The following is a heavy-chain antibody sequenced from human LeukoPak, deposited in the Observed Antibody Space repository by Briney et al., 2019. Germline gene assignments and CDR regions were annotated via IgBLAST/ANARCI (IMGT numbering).Heavy chain of an antibody. CDR3: AREFYGLGSFADY. D-gene: IGHD3-10*01. CDR2: MSSSSNFI. J-gene: IGHJ4*02. CDR1: GFPFSSYS. Sequence: GGTLRLSCAASGFPFSSYSMNWVRQAPGKGLEWVSFMSSSSNFIYYADSVKGRFTISRDNAKNSLYLQMNSLRAEDTAVYYCAREFYGLGSFADYWGQGTLVTVSS. V-gene: IGHV3-21*01.